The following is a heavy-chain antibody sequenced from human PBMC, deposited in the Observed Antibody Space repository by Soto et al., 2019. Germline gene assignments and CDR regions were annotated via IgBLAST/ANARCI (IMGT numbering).Heavy chain of an antibody. J-gene: IGHJ4*02. CDR1: GGSISSNY. CDR2: VYNSGST. CDR3: ARYRREAVAGYTLDN. V-gene: IGHV4-59*01. D-gene: IGHD6-13*01. Sequence: SETLSLTCTVSGGSISSNYWTWIRQPPGKGLEWIGCVYNSGSTNYNPSLKSRVTISEDTSKSQFSLKVNSMTAADTAVYYCARYRREAVAGYTLDNWGQGSLVTVSS.